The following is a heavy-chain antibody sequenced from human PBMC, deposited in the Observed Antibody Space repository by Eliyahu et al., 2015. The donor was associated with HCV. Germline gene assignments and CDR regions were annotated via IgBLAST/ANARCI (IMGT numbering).Heavy chain of an antibody. J-gene: IGHJ3*02. CDR2: ISSSSSYI. Sequence: EVQLVESGGGLVKPGGSLRLSCAXSGFXFXSYXXNWVRQXPGKGLEWVSSISSSSSYIYYADSVKGRFTISRDNAKNSLYLQMNSLRAEDTAVYYCARETSLYDSSGYPSDAFDIWGQGTMVTVSS. V-gene: IGHV3-21*01. D-gene: IGHD3-22*01. CDR1: GFXFXSYX. CDR3: ARETSLYDSSGYPSDAFDI.